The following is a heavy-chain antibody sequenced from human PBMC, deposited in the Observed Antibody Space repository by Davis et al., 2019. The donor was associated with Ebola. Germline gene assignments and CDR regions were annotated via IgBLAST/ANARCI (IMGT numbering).Heavy chain of an antibody. CDR3: ARDMGQQWLHGMDV. V-gene: IGHV4-59*01. CDR1: GGSISSYY. CDR2: IYYSGST. J-gene: IGHJ6*02. Sequence: MPSETLSLTCTVSGGSISSYYWSWIRQPPGKGLEWIGYIYYSGSTNYNPPLKSRVTISVDTSKNQFSLKLSSVTAADTAVYYCARDMGQQWLHGMDVWGQGTTVTVSS. D-gene: IGHD6-19*01.